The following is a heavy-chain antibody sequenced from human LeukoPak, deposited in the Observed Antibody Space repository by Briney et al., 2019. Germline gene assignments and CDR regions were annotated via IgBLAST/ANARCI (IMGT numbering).Heavy chain of an antibody. J-gene: IGHJ4*02. CDR3: ARHWSYSYYDY. CDR1: GGSFSGYY. D-gene: IGHD5-18*01. V-gene: IGHV4-34*01. Sequence: PSETLSLTCAVYGGSFSGYYWSWIRQPPGKWLEWIGEINHSGSTNYNPSLKSRVTISVDTSKNQFSLKLSSVTAADTAVYYCARHWSYSYYDYWGQGTLVTVSS. CDR2: INHSGST.